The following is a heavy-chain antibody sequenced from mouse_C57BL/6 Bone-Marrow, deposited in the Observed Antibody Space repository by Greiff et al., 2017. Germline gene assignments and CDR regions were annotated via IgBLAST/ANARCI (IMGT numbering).Heavy chain of an antibody. J-gene: IGHJ1*03. CDR3: ARDRCYGSGYWYFDV. CDR2: ISYDGSN. D-gene: IGHD1-1*01. CDR1: GYSITSGYY. V-gene: IGHV3-6*01. Sequence: EVQLQQSGPGLVKPSQSLSLTCPVTGYSITSGYYCNWIRQFPGNKLEWMGYISYDGSNNYNPSLKNRISITRDTSKNQFFLKLNSVTTEDAATDYCARDRCYGSGYWYFDVWGTGTTVTVSS.